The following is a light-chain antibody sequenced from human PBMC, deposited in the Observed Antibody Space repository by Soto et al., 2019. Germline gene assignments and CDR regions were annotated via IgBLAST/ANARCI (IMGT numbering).Light chain of an antibody. CDR3: QQYDNWPWT. J-gene: IGKJ1*01. Sequence: EIVMTQSPATLSASPGGRATLSCRASQSISDTLAWYQQKPGQAPRLLIHGASTRAPGFPARFSGSGSGTDFTLTISSLQSEDFAVYYCQQYDNWPWTFGQGTKV. V-gene: IGKV3-15*01. CDR1: QSISDT. CDR2: GAS.